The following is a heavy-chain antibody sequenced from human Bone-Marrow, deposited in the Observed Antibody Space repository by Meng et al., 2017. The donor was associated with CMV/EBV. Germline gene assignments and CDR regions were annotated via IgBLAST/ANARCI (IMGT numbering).Heavy chain of an antibody. V-gene: IGHV4-59*01. CDR1: GGSISSYY. D-gene: IGHD6-13*01. Sequence: SETLSLTCTVSGGSISSYYWSWIRQPPGKGLEWIGYIYYSGSTNYNPSLKSRVTISVDTSKSQFSLNLTSVTTADTALYYCARGSSNSWYYGMDVWGQGTSVTVSS. CDR2: IYYSGST. J-gene: IGHJ6*02. CDR3: ARGSSNSWYYGMDV.